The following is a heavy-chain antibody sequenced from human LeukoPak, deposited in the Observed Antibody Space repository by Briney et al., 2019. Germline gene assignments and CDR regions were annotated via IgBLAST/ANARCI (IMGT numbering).Heavy chain of an antibody. CDR1: GFTFSSYA. J-gene: IGHJ4*02. D-gene: IGHD5-12*01. V-gene: IGHV3-23*01. Sequence: QPGGSLRLSCAAPGFTFSSYAMSWVRQAPGKGLEWVSAISGSGGSTYYADSVKGRFTISRDNSKNTLYLQMNSLRAEDTAVYYCAKYIVATWYYFDYWGQGTLVTVSS. CDR3: AKYIVATWYYFDY. CDR2: ISGSGGST.